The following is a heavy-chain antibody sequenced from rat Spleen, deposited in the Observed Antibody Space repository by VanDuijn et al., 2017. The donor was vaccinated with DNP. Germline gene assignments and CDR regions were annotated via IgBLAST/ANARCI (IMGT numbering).Heavy chain of an antibody. Sequence: EVQLAESGGGLVQPGRSLKLSCAASGFTFSDYNLAWVRQSPKKGLEWVATIMYNGDRTYYRDSVKGRFTISRDDAQSTLYLQMDSLRSEDAATDYCTTRGVGPRYYWHFDFWGPGTVVTVSA. CDR3: TTRGVGPRYYWHFDF. J-gene: IGHJ1*01. CDR1: GFTFSDYN. V-gene: IGHV5S10*01. CDR2: IMYNGDRT. D-gene: IGHD1-1*01.